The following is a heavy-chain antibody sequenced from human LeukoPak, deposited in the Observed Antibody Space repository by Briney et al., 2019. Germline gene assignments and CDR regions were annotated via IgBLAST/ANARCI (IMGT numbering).Heavy chain of an antibody. CDR3: AKDYQGFIAAAGHYYYYMDV. CDR2: IWYGGSNK. J-gene: IGHJ6*03. V-gene: IGHV3-30*18. Sequence: PGRSLRLSCAASGFTFSSYGMHWVRQAPGKGLEWVAVIWYGGSNKYYADSVKGRFTISRDNSKNTLYLQMNSLRAEDTAVYYCAKDYQGFIAAAGHYYYYMDVWGKGTTVTVSS. D-gene: IGHD6-13*01. CDR1: GFTFSSYG.